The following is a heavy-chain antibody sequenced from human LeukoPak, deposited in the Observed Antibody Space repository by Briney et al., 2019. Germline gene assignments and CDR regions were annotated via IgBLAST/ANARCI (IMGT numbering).Heavy chain of an antibody. J-gene: IGHJ5*02. D-gene: IGHD3-16*01. CDR3: AREELGSSLGFDP. Sequence: GGSLRLSCAASGLTFSSHWMHWVRQPPGKGLEWVAVISFDGSNKYYADSVKGRFTISRDNSKNTLYLQMNSLRAEDTAVYYCAREELGSSLGFDPWGQRTLVTVSS. CDR2: ISFDGSNK. V-gene: IGHV3-30-3*01. CDR1: GLTFSSHW.